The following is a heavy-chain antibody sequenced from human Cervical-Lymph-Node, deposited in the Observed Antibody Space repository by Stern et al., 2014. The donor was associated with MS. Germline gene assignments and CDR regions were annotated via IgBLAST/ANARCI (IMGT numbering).Heavy chain of an antibody. CDR3: ARRRYSTSWSQFDY. CDR1: GGSFSGYY. D-gene: IGHD5-12*01. V-gene: IGHV4-34*01. J-gene: IGHJ4*02. Sequence: QVQLQQWGAGLLKPSETLALTCAVYGGSFSGYYWTWIRQSPGKGLEWIGEINHSGSTNYNPSLKSRVPIPVATSKTQFSLNLSSVPAADTAVYYCARRRYSTSWSQFDYWGQGTPVTVSS. CDR2: INHSGST.